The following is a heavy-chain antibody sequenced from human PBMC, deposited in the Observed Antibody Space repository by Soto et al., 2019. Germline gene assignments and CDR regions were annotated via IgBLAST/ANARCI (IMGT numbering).Heavy chain of an antibody. CDR3: ERGGAMVAATNDAFDI. V-gene: IGHV3-30*19. Sequence: QVQLVESGGGVVQPGRSLRLSCGASGFTFSSHGMHWVRQAPGKGLEWVAVIWYDGSNKYYADSVKGRFTISRDNSKNTLYLQMNSLRAEDTAVYYCERGGAMVAATNDAFDIWGQGTMVTVSS. J-gene: IGHJ3*02. CDR2: IWYDGSNK. D-gene: IGHD2-15*01. CDR1: GFTFSSHG.